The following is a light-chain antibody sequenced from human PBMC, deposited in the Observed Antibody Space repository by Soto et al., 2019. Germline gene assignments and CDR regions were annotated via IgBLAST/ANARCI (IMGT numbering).Light chain of an antibody. CDR1: SSDVGGYNY. CDR3: SSFTTSNTWV. CDR2: EVS. V-gene: IGLV2-14*01. Sequence: QSVLTQPASVSGSPGQSITVSSTGTSSDVGGYNYVSWYQQHPGKAPKLVIYEVSDRPSGVSNRFSASKSGNTASLTISRLQAEDEADYYCSSFTTSNTWVFGGGTKLTVL. J-gene: IGLJ3*02.